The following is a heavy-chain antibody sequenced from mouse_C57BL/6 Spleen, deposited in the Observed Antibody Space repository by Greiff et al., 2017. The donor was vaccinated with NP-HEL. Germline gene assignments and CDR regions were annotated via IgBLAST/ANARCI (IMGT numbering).Heavy chain of an antibody. CDR2: IRSKSNNYAT. CDR3: VRDGNLYFDY. CDR1: GFSFNTYA. Sequence: EVQGVESGGGLVQPKGSLKLSCAASGFSFNTYAMNWVRQAPGKGLEWVARIRSKSNNYATYYADSVKDRFTISRDDSESMLYLQMNNLKTEDTAMYYCVRDGNLYFDYWGQGTTLTVSS. J-gene: IGHJ2*01. D-gene: IGHD2-1*01. V-gene: IGHV10-1*01.